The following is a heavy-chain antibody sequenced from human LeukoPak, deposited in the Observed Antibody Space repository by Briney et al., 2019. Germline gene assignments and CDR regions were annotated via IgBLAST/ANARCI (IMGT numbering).Heavy chain of an antibody. CDR3: VRAWGGGSYWDAFDI. CDR2: ISSSSSHI. Sequence: GGSLRLSCAASGFTFSYYNMNWVRQAPGKGLERVSSISSSSSHIYYADSVKGRFTISRDNAKNSLYLQMSSLRVEDTAVFYCVRAWGGGSYWDAFDIWGQGTMVTVSS. CDR1: GFTFSYYN. D-gene: IGHD1-26*01. J-gene: IGHJ3*02. V-gene: IGHV3-21*06.